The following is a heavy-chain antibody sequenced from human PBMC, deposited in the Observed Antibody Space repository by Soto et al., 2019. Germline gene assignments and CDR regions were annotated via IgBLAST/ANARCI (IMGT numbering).Heavy chain of an antibody. CDR3: ARLSIAAREQELDY. CDR1: GYTFTSYG. D-gene: IGHD6-6*01. Sequence: ASVTVSCKASGYTFTSYGISWVRQAPGQGLEWMGWISAYNGNTNYAQKLQGRVTMTTDTSTSTAYMELRSLRSDDTAVYYCARLSIAAREQELDYWGQGTLVTVSS. CDR2: ISAYNGNT. V-gene: IGHV1-18*01. J-gene: IGHJ4*02.